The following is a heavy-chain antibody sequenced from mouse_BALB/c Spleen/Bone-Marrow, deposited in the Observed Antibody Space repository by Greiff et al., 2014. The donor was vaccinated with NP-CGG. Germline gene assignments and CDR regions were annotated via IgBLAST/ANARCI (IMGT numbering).Heavy chain of an antibody. CDR3: ARDMGLLRFDY. V-gene: IGHV7-3*02. CDR2: IRNKANGYTT. D-gene: IGHD2-3*01. J-gene: IGHJ2*01. Sequence: EVKVEESGGGLVQPGGSLRLSCATSGLTFTDYYMSWVRQPPGKALEWLTFIRNKANGYTTEYSASVKGRFTISRDNSQSILYLQMNTLRAEDSATYYCARDMGLLRFDYWGQGTTLTVSS. CDR1: GLTFTDYY.